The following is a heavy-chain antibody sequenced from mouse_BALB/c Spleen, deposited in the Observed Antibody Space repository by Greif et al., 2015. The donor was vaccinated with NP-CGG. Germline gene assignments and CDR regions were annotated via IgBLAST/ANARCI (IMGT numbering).Heavy chain of an antibody. J-gene: IGHJ3*01. CDR2: ISSGGGNT. CDR1: GFTFSSYT. V-gene: IGHV5-9*03. CDR3: ARADGYYKSLVAY. D-gene: IGHD2-3*01. Sequence: EVQGVEFGGGLVKPGGSLKLSCAASGFTFSSYTMSWVRQTPEKRLEWVATISSGGGNTYYPDSVKGRFTISRDNAKNDLYLQMSSLRSEDTALYYCARADGYYKSLVAYWGQGTLVTVSA.